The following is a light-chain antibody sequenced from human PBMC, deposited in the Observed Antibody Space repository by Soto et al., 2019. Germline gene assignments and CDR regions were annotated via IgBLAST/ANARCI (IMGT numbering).Light chain of an antibody. V-gene: IGLV2-14*01. J-gene: IGLJ2*01. CDR3: SLYTSSSPVV. Sequence: QSALTQPASVSGSPGQSITISCTGTSSDVGGYNYVSWYQQHQGKAPKLMIYDVSNRPSGVSNRFSGSKSGNTASLTISGLQAEDEADYYCSLYTSSSPVVFGRGTKLTVL. CDR2: DVS. CDR1: SSDVGGYNY.